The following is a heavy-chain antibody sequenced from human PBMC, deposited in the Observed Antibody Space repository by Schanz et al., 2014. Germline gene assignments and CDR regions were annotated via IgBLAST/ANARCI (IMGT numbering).Heavy chain of an antibody. CDR2: IYYSGAT. V-gene: IGHV4-59*01. CDR1: GDSIRSYY. D-gene: IGHD1-1*01. Sequence: QVQLQESGPGLVKPSETLSLTCNVSGDSIRSYYWSWIRQPPGKGLEWIGYIYYSGATNYNPSLKSRVTLSVDTSKNQLSLKVRSVTAADTAVYFCARGNNDYFYYYMDVWGKGAAVTVSS. CDR3: ARGNNDYFYYYMDV. J-gene: IGHJ6*03.